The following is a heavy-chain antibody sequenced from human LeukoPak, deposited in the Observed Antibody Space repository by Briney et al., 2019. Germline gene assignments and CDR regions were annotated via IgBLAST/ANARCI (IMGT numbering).Heavy chain of an antibody. D-gene: IGHD3-9*01. CDR2: IKSKTDGGTT. CDR3: NANYDTSDY. CDR1: GFTFANAW. Sequence: GGSLRLSCAASGFTFANAWMSWVRQAPGKGLEWVGRIKSKTDGGTTDYAAPVRGRLTISRDDSKNTLYLQMNSLRTEDTAVYYCNANYDTSDYWGQGTLVTVSS. V-gene: IGHV3-15*01. J-gene: IGHJ4*02.